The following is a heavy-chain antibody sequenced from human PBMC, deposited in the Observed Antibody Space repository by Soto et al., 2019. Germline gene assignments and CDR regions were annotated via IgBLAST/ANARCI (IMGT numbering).Heavy chain of an antibody. V-gene: IGHV3-30*18. J-gene: IGHJ4*02. D-gene: IGHD2-2*01. Sequence: QVQLVESGGGVVQPGRSLRLSCAASGFTFSSYGMHWVRQAPGKGLEWVAVISYDVSNKYYADSVKGRFTISRDNSKNTLYLQMKSLRAEDTAVYYCAKAGECDPSSMWYWGQGTLVTVSS. CDR1: GFTFSSYG. CDR2: ISYDVSNK. CDR3: AKAGECDPSSMWY.